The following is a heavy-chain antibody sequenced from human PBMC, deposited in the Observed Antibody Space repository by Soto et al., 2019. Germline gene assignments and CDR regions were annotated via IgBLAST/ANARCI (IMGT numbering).Heavy chain of an antibody. V-gene: IGHV4-34*01. J-gene: IGHJ3*02. CDR2: INHSGST. CDR1: GGSFSGYY. CDR3: ARVDGAFDI. Sequence: SQTLSLTCAVYGGSFSGYYWSWIRQPPGKGLEWIGEINHSGSTNYNPSLKSRVTISVDTSKNQFSLKLSSVTAADTAVYYCARVDGAFDIWGQGTMVTVSS.